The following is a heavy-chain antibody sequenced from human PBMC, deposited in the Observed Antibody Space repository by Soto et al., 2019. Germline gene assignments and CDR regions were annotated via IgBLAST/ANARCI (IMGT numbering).Heavy chain of an antibody. V-gene: IGHV3-23*01. Sequence: EVQLLESGGGLVQPGGSLRLSCAASGFSFSNYALTWVRRAPGKGLEWVSVISGSAANIYYADSVKGRFTISRDNSKNTLYLQMNSLRAEYTAVYYCAKARKGYSDTMGSSCDVNIWGQGTMVTVSS. CDR2: ISGSAANI. CDR1: GFSFSNYA. CDR3: AKARKGYSDTMGSSCDVNI. J-gene: IGHJ3*02. D-gene: IGHD3-22*01.